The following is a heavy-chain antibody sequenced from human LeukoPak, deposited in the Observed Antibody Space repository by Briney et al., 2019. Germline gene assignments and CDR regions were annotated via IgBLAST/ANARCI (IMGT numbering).Heavy chain of an antibody. CDR3: AKDSKPLTYYYDSSGGSDY. J-gene: IGHJ4*02. Sequence: PGGSLRLSCAASGFTFYDYAMHWVRQAPGKGLEWVSGISWNSGSIGYADSVKGRFTISRDNAKNSLYLQMNSLRAEDTALYYCAKDSKPLTYYYDSSGGSDYWGQGTLVTVSS. CDR2: ISWNSGSI. D-gene: IGHD3-22*01. CDR1: GFTFYDYA. V-gene: IGHV3-9*01.